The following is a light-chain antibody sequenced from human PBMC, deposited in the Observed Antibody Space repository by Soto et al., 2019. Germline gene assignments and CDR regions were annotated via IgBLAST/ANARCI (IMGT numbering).Light chain of an antibody. CDR3: QHSSSDLIT. J-gene: IGKJ5*01. V-gene: IGKV1-39*01. CDR1: QTISPF. CDR2: ESS. Sequence: TQSPATLSVSPGERATLSCRASQTISPFLNWYQCKPGKPPKLLIYESSNLRGGVSSRFSGSGSGTDFTLTIDRLQSDDFATYYCQHSSSDLITFGQGTRLEI.